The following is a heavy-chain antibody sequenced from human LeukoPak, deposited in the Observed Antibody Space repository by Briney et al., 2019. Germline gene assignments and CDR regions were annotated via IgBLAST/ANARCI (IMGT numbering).Heavy chain of an antibody. CDR2: ISYDGSNK. J-gene: IGHJ4*02. Sequence: GGSLRLSCAASGFGIGASFINWVRQAPGKGLEWVAVISYDGSNKYHAESVKGRFSISRDNSKKMLYLQMNSLRAEDTAVYYCARDPNYYDSSGYYLQIDYWGQGTLVTVSS. CDR1: GFGIGASF. V-gene: IGHV3-30-3*01. CDR3: ARDPNYYDSSGYYLQIDY. D-gene: IGHD3-22*01.